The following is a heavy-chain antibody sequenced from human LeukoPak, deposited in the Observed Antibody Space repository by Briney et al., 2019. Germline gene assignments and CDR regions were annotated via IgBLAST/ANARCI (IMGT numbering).Heavy chain of an antibody. CDR1: GFTFSIYW. Sequence: GGSLRLSCAASGFTFSIYWTSWVRQAPGKGLEWVANINQDGSEKYYVDSVKGRFTISRDNAKNSLYLQMNSLRAEDTAVYYCARPLLWFGESSYYFDYWGQGTLVTVSS. V-gene: IGHV3-7*01. D-gene: IGHD3-10*01. CDR2: INQDGSEK. J-gene: IGHJ4*02. CDR3: ARPLLWFGESSYYFDY.